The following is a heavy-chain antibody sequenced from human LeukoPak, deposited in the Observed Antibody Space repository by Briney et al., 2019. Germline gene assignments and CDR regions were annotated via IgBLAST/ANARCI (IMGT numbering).Heavy chain of an antibody. Sequence: GSSVKVSCKASGGTFSSYAISWVRQAPGQGLEWMGRIIPILGIANYAQKFQGRVTITADKSTSTAYTELSSLRSEDTAVYYCARGGDYYDSSGYCCWGQGTLVTVSS. CDR1: GGTFSSYA. CDR2: IIPILGIA. J-gene: IGHJ4*02. CDR3: ARGGDYYDSSGYCC. D-gene: IGHD3-22*01. V-gene: IGHV1-69*04.